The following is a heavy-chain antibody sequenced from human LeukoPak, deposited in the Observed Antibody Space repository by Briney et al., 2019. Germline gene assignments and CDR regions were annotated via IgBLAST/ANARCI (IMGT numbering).Heavy chain of an antibody. V-gene: IGHV3-64*01. D-gene: IGHD2-15*01. CDR3: AGEYCIGGNCQYYFDY. J-gene: IGHJ4*02. Sequence: GGSLRLSCAASGFTFSSYAMHWVRQAPGKGLEYVSAISSNGGSPYYANSVKGRFTISRDNSKNTLYLQMSSLRAEDMAVYYCAGEYCIGGNCQYYFDYWGQGTLVTVSS. CDR1: GFTFSSYA. CDR2: ISSNGGSP.